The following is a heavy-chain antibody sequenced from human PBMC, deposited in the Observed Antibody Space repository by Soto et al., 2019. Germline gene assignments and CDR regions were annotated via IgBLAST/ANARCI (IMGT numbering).Heavy chain of an antibody. J-gene: IGHJ6*02. D-gene: IGHD6-6*01. CDR3: ARGASIAARDSCGMDV. Sequence: ASVKVSCKASGYTFTSYYMHWVRQAPGQGLEWMGIINPSGGSTSYAQKFQGRVTMTRDTSTSTVYMELSSLRSEDTAVYYCARGASIAARDSCGMDVWGQGTTVTVSS. V-gene: IGHV1-46*01. CDR1: GYTFTSYY. CDR2: INPSGGST.